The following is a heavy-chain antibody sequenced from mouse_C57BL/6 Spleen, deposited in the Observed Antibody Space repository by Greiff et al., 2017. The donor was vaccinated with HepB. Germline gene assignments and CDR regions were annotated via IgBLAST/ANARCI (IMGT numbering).Heavy chain of an antibody. Sequence: VQLQQSGGGLVKPGGSLKLSCAASGFTFSDYGMHWVRQAPEKGLEWVAYISSGSSTIYYADTVKGRFTISRDNAKNTLFLQMTSLRSEDTAMYYCARLSWDAMDYWGQGTSVTVSS. CDR2: ISSGSSTI. V-gene: IGHV5-17*01. CDR1: GFTFSDYG. J-gene: IGHJ4*01. D-gene: IGHD4-1*01. CDR3: ARLSWDAMDY.